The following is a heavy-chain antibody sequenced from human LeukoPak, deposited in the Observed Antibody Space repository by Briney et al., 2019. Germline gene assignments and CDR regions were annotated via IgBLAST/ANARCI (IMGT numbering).Heavy chain of an antibody. V-gene: IGHV4-59*01. J-gene: IGHJ3*02. D-gene: IGHD6-19*01. Sequence: SETLSLTCTVSGGSISSYYWSWIRQPPGKGLEWIGYIYYSGSTNYNPSLKSRVTISVDTSKNQFSLKLSSVTAADTAVYYCARDRGSSGRYGDVFDIWGQGTMVTVSS. CDR3: ARDRGSSGRYGDVFDI. CDR2: IYYSGST. CDR1: GGSISSYY.